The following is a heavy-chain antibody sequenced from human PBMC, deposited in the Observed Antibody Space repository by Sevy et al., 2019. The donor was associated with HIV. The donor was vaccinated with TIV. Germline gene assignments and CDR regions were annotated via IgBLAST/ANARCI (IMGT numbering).Heavy chain of an antibody. Sequence: GGSLRLSCAASGFTFSSYGMHWVRQAPGKGLEWVAVISYDGSNKYYADSVKGRFTISRDNSKNTLYLQMNSLRAEDTAVYYCANRRPGVDTYMGVWGKGTTVTVSS. CDR3: ANRRPGVDTYMGV. CDR1: GFTFSSYG. CDR2: ISYDGSNK. J-gene: IGHJ6*03. V-gene: IGHV3-30*18. D-gene: IGHD6-6*01.